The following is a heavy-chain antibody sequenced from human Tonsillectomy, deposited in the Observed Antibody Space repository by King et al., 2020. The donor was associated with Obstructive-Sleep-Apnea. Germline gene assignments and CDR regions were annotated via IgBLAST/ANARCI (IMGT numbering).Heavy chain of an antibody. CDR2: IYYSGST. CDR3: ARHGWGAAAGPFDY. V-gene: IGHV4-59*08. D-gene: IGHD6-13*01. CDR1: GGSISFYY. Sequence: QLQESGPGLVKPSETLSLTCSVSGGSISFYYWSWIRQPPGKGLEGIGYIYYSGSTNYNPSLTRRVTISVDTSKNQFSLKLSSVTAADTAVYYCARHGWGAAAGPFDYWGQGTLVTVSS. J-gene: IGHJ4*02.